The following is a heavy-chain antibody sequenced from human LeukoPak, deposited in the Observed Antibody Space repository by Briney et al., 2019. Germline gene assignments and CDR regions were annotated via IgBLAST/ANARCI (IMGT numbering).Heavy chain of an antibody. V-gene: IGHV3-23*01. J-gene: IGHJ5*02. CDR3: ARGQFHYYGSGSYFIPGWFDP. CDR2: ISGSGGST. CDR1: GFTFSSYG. Sequence: GGSLRLSCAGSGFTFSSYGMSWVRQAPGKGLEWVSAISGSGGSTYYADSVKGRFTISRDNAKNTLYLQMNSLRAEDTAVYYCARGQFHYYGSGSYFIPGWFDPWGQGTLVTVSS. D-gene: IGHD3-10*01.